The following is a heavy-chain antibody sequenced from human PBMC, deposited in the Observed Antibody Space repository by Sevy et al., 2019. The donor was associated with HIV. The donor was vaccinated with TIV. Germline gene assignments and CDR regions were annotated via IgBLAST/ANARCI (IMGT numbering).Heavy chain of an antibody. Sequence: GGSLRLSCAASGFPLTTYAMTWVRQAPGKGLEWVSVSGSGGGTYYADSVKGRFTFSRDNSKNTLYLEMNSLRADDTAVYYCARAAGGNYWDYWGEGTLVTVSS. J-gene: IGHJ4*02. CDR1: GFPLTTYA. D-gene: IGHD1-26*01. V-gene: IGHV3-23*01. CDR3: ARAAGGNYWDY. CDR2: SGSGGGT.